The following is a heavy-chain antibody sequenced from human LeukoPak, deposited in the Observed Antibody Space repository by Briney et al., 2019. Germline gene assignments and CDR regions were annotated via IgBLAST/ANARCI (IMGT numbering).Heavy chain of an antibody. J-gene: IGHJ4*02. CDR1: GYTFTSYG. Sequence: ASAKVSCKASGYTFTSYGISWVRQAPGQGLEWMGWISAYNGNTNYAQKLQGRVTMTTDTSTSTAYMELRSLRSDDTAVYYCARGRDFWSGYLKPKYYFDYWGQGTLVTVSS. D-gene: IGHD3-3*01. V-gene: IGHV1-18*01. CDR2: ISAYNGNT. CDR3: ARGRDFWSGYLKPKYYFDY.